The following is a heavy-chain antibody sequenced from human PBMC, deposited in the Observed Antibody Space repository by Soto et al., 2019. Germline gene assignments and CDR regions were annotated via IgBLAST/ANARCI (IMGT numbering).Heavy chain of an antibody. CDR2: INPNSGGT. V-gene: IGHV1-2*04. D-gene: IGHD6-6*01. J-gene: IGHJ6*02. Sequence: ASVKVSCKASGYTFTGYYMHWVRQDPGQGLEWMGWINPNSGGTNYAQKFQGWVTMTRDTSISTAYMELSRLRSDDTAVYYCARGSSSYYYYGMDVWGQGTTVTVSS. CDR1: GYTFTGYY. CDR3: ARGSSSYYYYGMDV.